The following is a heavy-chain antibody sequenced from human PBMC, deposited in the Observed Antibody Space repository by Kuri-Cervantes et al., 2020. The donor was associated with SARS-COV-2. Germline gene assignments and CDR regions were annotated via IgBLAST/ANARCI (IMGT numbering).Heavy chain of an antibody. CDR1: GFTFSTYS. Sequence: GGSLRLSCAASGFTFSTYSMTWVRQAPGKGLEWVSSISSSSSQRYYVDSVKGRFTISRDNAKNSLYLQMNSLRAEDTAVYYCARGITMVRGVIDYWGQGTLVTVSS. CDR3: ARGITMVRGVIDY. CDR2: ISSSSSQR. J-gene: IGHJ4*02. D-gene: IGHD3-10*01. V-gene: IGHV3-21*01.